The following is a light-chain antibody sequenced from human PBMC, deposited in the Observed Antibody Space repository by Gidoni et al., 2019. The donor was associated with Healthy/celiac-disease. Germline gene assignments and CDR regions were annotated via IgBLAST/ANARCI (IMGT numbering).Light chain of an antibody. CDR3: QQRSNWLLT. CDR1: QRVSSY. Sequence: EIVLTQSPATLSLSPGERATLSCTASQRVSSYLAWYQQNPGQAPRLLIYDASNRATGIPARFSGSASGTDFTLTISSLEPEDFAVYYCQQRSNWLLTFGGGTKVEIK. CDR2: DAS. V-gene: IGKV3-11*01. J-gene: IGKJ4*01.